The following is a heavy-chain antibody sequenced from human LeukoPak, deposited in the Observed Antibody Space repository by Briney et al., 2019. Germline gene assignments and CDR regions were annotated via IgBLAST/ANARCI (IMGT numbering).Heavy chain of an antibody. CDR3: AKSPYSTSSMAWFDP. V-gene: IGHV3-23*01. CDR2: ISGSGTST. CDR1: GFTFSSYA. D-gene: IGHD6-6*01. Sequence: GGSLRLSCAASGFTFSSYAMSWVRQAPGKGLECVSGISGSGTSTYYADSAKGRFTISRDNSNNRLYLQMNSLRAEDTAVYYCAKSPYSTSSMAWFDPWGQGTLVTVSS. J-gene: IGHJ5*02.